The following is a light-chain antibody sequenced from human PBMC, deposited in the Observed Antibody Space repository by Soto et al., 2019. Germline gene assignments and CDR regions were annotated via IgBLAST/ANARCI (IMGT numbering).Light chain of an antibody. CDR3: QQYNKWPLT. Sequence: EIVMTQSPATLSVSPGERVTLSCRASQSVSNNLAWYQQKPGQAPRLLISVVSSRAPSIPARFSGSGSATDFTLTISSLQSEDFAVYYCQQYNKWPLTFGGGTRVEIK. J-gene: IGKJ4*01. CDR1: QSVSNN. CDR2: VVS. V-gene: IGKV3-15*01.